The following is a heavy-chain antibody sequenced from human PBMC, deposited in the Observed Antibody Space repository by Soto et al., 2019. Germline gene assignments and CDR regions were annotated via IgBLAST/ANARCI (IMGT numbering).Heavy chain of an antibody. Sequence: EVQLLGSGGGLVQPGGSLRLSCVASGFTFSSYVMSWVRQAPGKGLEWVSTINSHGDTTYYADSVKGRFIISRDNSKNSLYLQMNSLRAEDTAVYYCARVPDLDYCSKTSCLYYFDYWGQGALVTVSS. D-gene: IGHD2-2*01. CDR1: GFTFSSYV. CDR3: ARVPDLDYCSKTSCLYYFDY. V-gene: IGHV3-23*01. CDR2: INSHGDTT. J-gene: IGHJ4*02.